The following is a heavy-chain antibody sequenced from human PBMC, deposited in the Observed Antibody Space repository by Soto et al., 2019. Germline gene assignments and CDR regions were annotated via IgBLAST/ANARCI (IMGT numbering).Heavy chain of an antibody. Sequence: SETLSLTCAVSGYSISSGYYLGWIRQPPGKGLEWIGSIYYSGNTYYNPSLKSRVTISVDTSKNQFSLKLNSVTAADTAVYFCARIAGGWYWYYWGQGTLVTVSS. V-gene: IGHV4-38-2*01. D-gene: IGHD6-19*01. CDR1: GYSISSGYY. CDR3: ARIAGGWYWYY. CDR2: IYYSGNT. J-gene: IGHJ4*02.